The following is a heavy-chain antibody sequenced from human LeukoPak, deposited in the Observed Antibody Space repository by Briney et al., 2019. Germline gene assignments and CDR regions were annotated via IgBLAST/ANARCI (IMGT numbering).Heavy chain of an antibody. CDR1: GYSFTSYW. CDR2: IYPGDSDT. D-gene: IGHD3-10*01. J-gene: IGHJ4*02. Sequence: GESLKISCKGSGYSFTSYWIGWVRQMPGKGLEWMGIIYPGDSDTRYSPSFQGQVTISADKSISTAYLQWSSLKASDTAMYYYARVPITMVRGVIPYFDYWGQGTLVTVSS. CDR3: ARVPITMVRGVIPYFDY. V-gene: IGHV5-51*01.